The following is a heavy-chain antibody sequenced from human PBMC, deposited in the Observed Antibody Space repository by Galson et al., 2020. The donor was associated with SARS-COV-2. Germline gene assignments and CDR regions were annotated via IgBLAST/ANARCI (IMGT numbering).Heavy chain of an antibody. V-gene: IGHV4-39*02. J-gene: IGHJ6*02. CDR1: SGSISTGSYY. CDR3: ARANITCSGGSCFGGAGLYYFDYNGMDV. D-gene: IGHD2-15*01. Sequence: SETLSLTCTVSSGSISTGSYYLGWIRQPPGKGLEWIGSLYYSGSTYYNPSLKSRVTISVDTSKNHFSLKLSSVSAADTAVYYCARANITCSGGSCFGGAGLYYFDYNGMDVWGQGTTVTVSS. CDR2: LYYSGST.